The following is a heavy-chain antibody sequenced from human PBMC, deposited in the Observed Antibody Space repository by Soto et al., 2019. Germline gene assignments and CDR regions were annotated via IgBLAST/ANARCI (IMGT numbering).Heavy chain of an antibody. CDR1: GGSISSYY. V-gene: IGHV4-59*08. CDR2: IYYSGST. J-gene: IGHJ5*02. Sequence: PSETLSLTCTVSGGSISSYYWSWIRQPPGKGLEWIGYIYYSGSTNYNPSLKSRVTISVDTSKNQFSLKLCSVTAADTAVYYCARGYSSSWRFWFDPWGQGTLVTVSS. CDR3: ARGYSSSWRFWFDP. D-gene: IGHD6-13*01.